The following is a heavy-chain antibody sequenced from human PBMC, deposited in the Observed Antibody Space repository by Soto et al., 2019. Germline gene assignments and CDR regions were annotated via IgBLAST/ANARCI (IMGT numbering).Heavy chain of an antibody. V-gene: IGHV4-30-4*01. CDR3: ARVIDVSDWFDP. D-gene: IGHD3-10*01. Sequence: SETLSLTCTVSGGSISSGDYYWSWIRQPPGKGLEWIGYIYYSGSTYYNPSLKSRVTISVDTSKNQFSLKLSSVTAADTAVYYCARVIDVSDWFDPWGQGTLVTVSS. J-gene: IGHJ5*02. CDR2: IYYSGST. CDR1: GGSISSGDYY.